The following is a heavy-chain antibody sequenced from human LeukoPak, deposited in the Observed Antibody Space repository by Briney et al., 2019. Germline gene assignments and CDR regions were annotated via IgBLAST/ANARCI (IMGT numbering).Heavy chain of an antibody. CDR2: IYTSGST. CDR3: ARGIGDYLAGYYYYYGMDV. D-gene: IGHD4-17*01. Sequence: PSETLSLTCTVSGGSISSYYWSWIRQPAGKGLEWIGRIYTSGSTNYNPSLKSRVTMSVDTSKNQFSLKLSSVTAADTAAYYCARGIGDYLAGYYYYYGMDVWGQGTTVTVSS. J-gene: IGHJ6*02. CDR1: GGSISSYY. V-gene: IGHV4-4*07.